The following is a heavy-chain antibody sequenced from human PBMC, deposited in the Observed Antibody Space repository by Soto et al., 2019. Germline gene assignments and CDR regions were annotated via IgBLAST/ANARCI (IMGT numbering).Heavy chain of an antibody. V-gene: IGHV3-74*01. Sequence: GGSLRLSCAASGFTFSTFWMHWVRQAPGKGLVWVSRINSDGSSTSYADSVKGRFTLSRDNAKNTLYLQMNSLRAEDTAVYYCARILTAAGFDYWGRGTLVTVSS. CDR1: GFTFSTFW. CDR3: ARILTAAGFDY. J-gene: IGHJ4*02. D-gene: IGHD6-13*01. CDR2: INSDGSST.